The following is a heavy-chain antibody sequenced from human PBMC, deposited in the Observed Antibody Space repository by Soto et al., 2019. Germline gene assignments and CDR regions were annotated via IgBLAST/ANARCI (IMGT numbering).Heavy chain of an antibody. CDR3: TRWVTVTLPYNWFDP. CDR2: IYYSGST. CDR1: GGSISSGGYY. J-gene: IGHJ5*02. D-gene: IGHD4-4*01. Sequence: QVQLQESGPGLVKPSQTLSLTCTVSGGSISSGGYYWSWIRQHPGKGLEWIGYIYYSGSTYYNPSLKSRVTISVDTSKNQVSLKLSSVTAADTAVYYCTRWVTVTLPYNWFDPWGQGTLVTVSS. V-gene: IGHV4-31*03.